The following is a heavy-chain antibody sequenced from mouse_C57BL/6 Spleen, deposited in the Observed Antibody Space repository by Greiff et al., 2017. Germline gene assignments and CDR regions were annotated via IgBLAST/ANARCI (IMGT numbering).Heavy chain of an antibody. CDR3: ATYGNWGTYYFDY. D-gene: IGHD2-1*01. V-gene: IGHV5-17*01. J-gene: IGHJ2*01. Sequence: EVQLVESGGGLVKPGGSLKLSCAASGFTFSDYGMHWVRQAPEKGLEWVAYISSGSSTIYYADTVKGRFTISRDNAKNTLFLQMTSLRSEDTAMYYCATYGNWGTYYFDYWGQGTTLTVSS. CDR2: ISSGSSTI. CDR1: GFTFSDYG.